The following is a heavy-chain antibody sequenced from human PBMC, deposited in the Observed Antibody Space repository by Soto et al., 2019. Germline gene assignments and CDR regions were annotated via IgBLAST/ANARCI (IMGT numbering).Heavy chain of an antibody. CDR2: INAGNGNT. Sequence: ASVKVSCKASGYTFTSYAMHWVRQAPGQRLEWMGWINAGNGNTKYSQKFQGRVTITRDTSASTAYMELSSLRSEDTAVYYCARDPRTKLTGYDKWAFDIWGQGTMVTVSS. CDR3: ARDPRTKLTGYDKWAFDI. V-gene: IGHV1-3*01. CDR1: GYTFTSYA. J-gene: IGHJ3*02. D-gene: IGHD3-9*01.